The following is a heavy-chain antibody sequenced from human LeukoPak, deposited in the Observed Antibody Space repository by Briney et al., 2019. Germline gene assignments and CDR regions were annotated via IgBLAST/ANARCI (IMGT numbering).Heavy chain of an antibody. CDR2: IYPGDSDA. D-gene: IGHD6-13*01. CDR1: GYSFTTYW. J-gene: IGHJ6*03. V-gene: IGHV5-51*01. Sequence: GESLKISCKASGYSFTTYWIGWVRQMPGKGLEWMGIIYPGDSDARYSPSFQGQVTISADRSISTAYLQWSSLKASDTAMYYCARRTAAAGTLYYYYYMDVWGKGTTVTVSS. CDR3: ARRTAAAGTLYYYYYMDV.